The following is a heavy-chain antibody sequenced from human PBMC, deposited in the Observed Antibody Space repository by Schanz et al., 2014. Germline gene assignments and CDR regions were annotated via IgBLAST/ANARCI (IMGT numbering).Heavy chain of an antibody. CDR3: ARDGEAAAGCDY. V-gene: IGHV1-8*02. D-gene: IGHD6-13*01. Sequence: QVQLVQSGAEVKKPGASVKVSCQASGYTFAGHAVHWVRQAPGQGPEWVGWMNPNSGNTGYAQKCQGRVTMTRDTSTSTVYMELSSLRSEDTAVYYCARDGEAAAGCDYWGQGTLVTVSS. CDR1: GYTFAGHA. CDR2: MNPNSGNT. J-gene: IGHJ4*02.